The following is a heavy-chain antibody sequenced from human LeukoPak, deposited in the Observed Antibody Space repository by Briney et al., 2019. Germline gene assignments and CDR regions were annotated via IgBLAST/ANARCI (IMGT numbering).Heavy chain of an antibody. J-gene: IGHJ4*02. V-gene: IGHV3-20*04. CDR3: ARDVYDSSGYYRDY. Sequence: GGSLRLSCAASGFTFDDYGMTWVRQAPGKGLEWVSGINWNGGSTGYADSVKGRFTISRDNAKNSLYLQMNSLRAEDTAVYYCARDVYDSSGYYRDYWGQGTLVTVSS. D-gene: IGHD3-22*01. CDR1: GFTFDDYG. CDR2: INWNGGST.